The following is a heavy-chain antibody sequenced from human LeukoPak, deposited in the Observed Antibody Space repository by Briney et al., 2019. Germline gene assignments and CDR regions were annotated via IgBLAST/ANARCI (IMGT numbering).Heavy chain of an antibody. CDR2: IYTSGST. D-gene: IGHD1-26*01. V-gene: IGHV4-4*07. Sequence: SETLSLTCTVSGGSISSYYWTWIRQPAGKGLEWIGRIYTSGSTNYNPSLKGRVTMSVDTSKNHFSLKLSSVTAADTAVYYCAREILPPAIDIWGQGTMVTVSS. J-gene: IGHJ3*02. CDR1: GGSISSYY. CDR3: AREILPPAIDI.